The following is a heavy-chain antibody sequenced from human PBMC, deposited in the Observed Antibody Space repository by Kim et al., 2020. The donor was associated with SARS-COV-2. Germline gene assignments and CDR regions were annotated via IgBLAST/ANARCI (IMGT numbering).Heavy chain of an antibody. CDR1: GFTFSSYG. V-gene: IGHV3-30*02. CDR2: IFFDGDFK. Sequence: GGSLRLSCATSGFTFSSYGMHWVRQAPGRGLEWVAFIFFDGDFKRYADSVKGRVTISRDDSNNTLFRQMHSLRPDDTAVIYCAKDWVIYSSSCFESWGQG. D-gene: IGHD4-4*01. J-gene: IGHJ4*02. CDR3: AKDWVIYSSSCFES.